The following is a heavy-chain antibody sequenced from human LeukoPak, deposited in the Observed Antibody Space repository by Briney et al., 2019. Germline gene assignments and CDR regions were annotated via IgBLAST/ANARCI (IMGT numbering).Heavy chain of an antibody. CDR1: GFTFSSYA. CDR3: AKDRPSRRITMIVVATAGAFDI. J-gene: IGHJ3*02. Sequence: PGGSLRLSCAASGFTFSSYAMSWVRQAPGKGLEWVSAISGSGGSTYYADSVKGRFTISRDNSKNTLYLQMNSLRAEDTAVYYCAKDRPSRRITMIVVATAGAFDIWGQGTMVTVSS. CDR2: ISGSGGST. D-gene: IGHD3-22*01. V-gene: IGHV3-23*01.